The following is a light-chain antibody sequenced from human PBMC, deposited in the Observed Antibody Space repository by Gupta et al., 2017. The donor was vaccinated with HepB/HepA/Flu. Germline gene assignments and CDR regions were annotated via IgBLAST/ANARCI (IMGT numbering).Light chain of an antibody. Sequence: DIQMTQSPSSLSASVGDRVTITCRASQSIVTWLAWYQQKPGKAPNLLIYKASRLESGVPSRFSGSGSGTEFTLTISNLQPDDSATYYCQQENSFPWSFGQGTKVEIK. CDR2: KAS. J-gene: IGKJ1*01. CDR3: QQENSFPWS. V-gene: IGKV1-5*03. CDR1: QSIVTW.